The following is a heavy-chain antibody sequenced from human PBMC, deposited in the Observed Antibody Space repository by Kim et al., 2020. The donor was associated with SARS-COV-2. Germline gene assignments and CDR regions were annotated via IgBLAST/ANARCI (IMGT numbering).Heavy chain of an antibody. CDR1: GFTFSNFW. CDR3: ARGIEYY. Sequence: GGSLRLSCAASGFTFSNFWMSWVRQAPGKGLEWVANIKQDGSEKYYVDSVRGRFTISRDNAKKSLYLQMNSLRAEDTAVYYCARGIEYYWGQGTLVTVSS. J-gene: IGHJ4*02. V-gene: IGHV3-7*03. CDR2: IKQDGSEK. D-gene: IGHD1-26*01.